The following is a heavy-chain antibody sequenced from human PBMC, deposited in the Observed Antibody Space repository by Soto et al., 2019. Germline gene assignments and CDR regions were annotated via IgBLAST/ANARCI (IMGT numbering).Heavy chain of an antibody. CDR1: GFTFSSYA. CDR2: ISGSGDKT. D-gene: IGHD2-2*01. J-gene: IGHJ6*02. Sequence: EVQLLESGGGLVQPGGSLRLSCAASGFTFSSYAINWVRQAPGKGLEWVSTISGSGDKTYYEDSVKGRFTISRDNSNNTLSRQMNGLRAEDTAVYYCAKSGQSSWENMGVWGQGTTVTVSS. V-gene: IGHV3-23*01. CDR3: AKSGQSSWENMGV.